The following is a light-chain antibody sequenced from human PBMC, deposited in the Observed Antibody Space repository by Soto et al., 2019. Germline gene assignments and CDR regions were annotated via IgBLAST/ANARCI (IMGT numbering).Light chain of an antibody. Sequence: GYRVTTTCRARQDIKHYLNWYQQKPGKAPKLLIYDTSVLETGVPSRFSGSGSGTDFTFTISSLQPEDIATYYCQQYDNLPITFGQGTRLEIK. CDR2: DTS. J-gene: IGKJ5*01. V-gene: IGKV1-33*01. CDR1: QDIKHY. CDR3: QQYDNLPIT.